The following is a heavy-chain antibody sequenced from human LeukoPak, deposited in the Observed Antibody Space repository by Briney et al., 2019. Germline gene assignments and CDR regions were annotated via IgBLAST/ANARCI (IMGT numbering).Heavy chain of an antibody. CDR3: ARDGPGCSGGSCLYYYYYYGMDV. Sequence: SGTLSLTCAVSGGSISSSNWWSWVRQPPGEGLEWIGEIYHSGSTNYNPSLKSRVTISVDKSKNQFSLKLSSVTAADTAVYYCARDGPGCSGGSCLYYYYYYGMDVWGKGTTVTVSS. V-gene: IGHV4-4*02. D-gene: IGHD2-15*01. CDR2: IYHSGST. CDR1: GGSISSSNW. J-gene: IGHJ6*04.